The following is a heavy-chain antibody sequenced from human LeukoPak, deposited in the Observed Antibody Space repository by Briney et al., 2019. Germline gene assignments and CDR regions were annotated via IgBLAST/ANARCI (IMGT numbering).Heavy chain of an antibody. CDR3: AKDPSGGTEN. Sequence: GGSLRLSCAASGFTVSSNYMSWVRQAPGKGLEWVSAISGGGTNTYYADSVKGRFTISRDSSKNTLYLQMNSLRAEDTAIYYCAKDPSGGTENWGQGTLVTVSS. J-gene: IGHJ4*02. CDR1: GFTVSSNY. V-gene: IGHV3-53*05. D-gene: IGHD1-7*01. CDR2: ISGGGTNT.